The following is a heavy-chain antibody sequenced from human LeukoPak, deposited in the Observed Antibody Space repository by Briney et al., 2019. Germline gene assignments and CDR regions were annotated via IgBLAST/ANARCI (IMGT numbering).Heavy chain of an antibody. CDR3: ARVRGSSGWYVPYYFDY. V-gene: IGHV4-34*01. J-gene: IGHJ4*02. Sequence: PSETLSLTCAVYGGSFSGYYWSWIRQPPGKGLEWIGEVNHSGSTNYNPSLKSRVTISADTSKNQFSLKLSSVTAADTAVYYCARVRGSSGWYVPYYFDYWGQGTLVTVSS. CDR2: VNHSGST. CDR1: GGSFSGYY. D-gene: IGHD6-19*01.